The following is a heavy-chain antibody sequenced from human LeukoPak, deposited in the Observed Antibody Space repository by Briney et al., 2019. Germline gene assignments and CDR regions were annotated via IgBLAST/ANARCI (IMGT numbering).Heavy chain of an antibody. V-gene: IGHV3-30*18. CDR2: ISYDGSNK. CDR3: AKGRVMILDV. D-gene: IGHD3-16*01. Sequence: GGSLRLSCAASGFTFSSYGMHWVRQAPGKGLEWVAVISYDGSNKYYADSVKGRFTISRDNSKNTLYLQMNSLRAEDTAVYYCAKGRVMILDVWGQGTTVTVSS. J-gene: IGHJ6*02. CDR1: GFTFSSYG.